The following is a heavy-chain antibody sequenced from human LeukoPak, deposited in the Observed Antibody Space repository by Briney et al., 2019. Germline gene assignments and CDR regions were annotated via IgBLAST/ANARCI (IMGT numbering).Heavy chain of an antibody. CDR2: INHSGST. Sequence: SETLSLTCAVSGGSFSGYYWSWIRQPPGKGLEWIGEINHSGSTIYNPSLKSRVTISVDTSKNQFSLKLSSVTAADTAVYYCARGAGSAPEAFDIWGQGTMVTVSS. J-gene: IGHJ3*02. CDR1: GGSFSGYY. CDR3: ARGAGSAPEAFDI. D-gene: IGHD1-14*01. V-gene: IGHV4-34*01.